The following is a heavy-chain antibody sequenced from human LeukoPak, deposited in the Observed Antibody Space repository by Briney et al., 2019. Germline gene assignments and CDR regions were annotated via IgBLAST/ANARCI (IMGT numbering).Heavy chain of an antibody. CDR1: GGSISSISYY. Sequence: SETLSLTCTVSGGSISSISYYWGWIRQPPGKGLEWIGSIYYSGSTYYNPSLKSRITISVDTSKNQFSLKLSSVTAADTAVYYCATVLRDSSGLRAFDYWGQGTLVTVSS. D-gene: IGHD3-22*01. CDR2: IYYSGST. CDR3: ATVLRDSSGLRAFDY. J-gene: IGHJ4*02. V-gene: IGHV4-39*07.